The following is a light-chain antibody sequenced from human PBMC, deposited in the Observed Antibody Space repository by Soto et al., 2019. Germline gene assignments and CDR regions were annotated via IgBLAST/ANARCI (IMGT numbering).Light chain of an antibody. Sequence: ITLTQSPGTLSLSPGERATLSCRASQSVTNSLAWLQQKPGQAPRLLIYDASKRPSGVPARFSGSGSGTDFTLTISSLEPEDFAVYYCHQRGAWPLTFGGGTTVEI. CDR3: HQRGAWPLT. V-gene: IGKV3-11*01. J-gene: IGKJ4*01. CDR2: DAS. CDR1: QSVTNS.